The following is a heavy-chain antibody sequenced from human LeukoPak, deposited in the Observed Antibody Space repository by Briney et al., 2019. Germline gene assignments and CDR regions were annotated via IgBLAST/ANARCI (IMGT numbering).Heavy chain of an antibody. Sequence: PSETLSLTCSVSGGSIPTYQWSWIRQPPGKGLEWIGYISSGGSTSYNPSLESRVSISVDTSKNQFSLKLSSVTAADTAVYYCARDPDYYYGMDVWGQGTTVTVSS. CDR2: ISSGGST. CDR1: GGSIPTYQ. J-gene: IGHJ6*02. CDR3: ARDPDYYYGMDV. V-gene: IGHV4-59*01.